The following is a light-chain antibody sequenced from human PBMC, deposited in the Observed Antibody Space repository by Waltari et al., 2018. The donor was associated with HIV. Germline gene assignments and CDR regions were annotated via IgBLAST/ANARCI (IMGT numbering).Light chain of an antibody. CDR3: SSYAGSYTWL. CDR1: SNDVGGYQY. Sequence: QSALTQPRSVSGSPGQSVTISCTGTSNDVGGYQYVSWYQKHPGKAPKLIIFDVTQRPSGVPDRFSGSQSGYTASLTISGLQAADEADFYCSSYAGSYTWLFGGGTKVTVL. J-gene: IGLJ3*02. CDR2: DVT. V-gene: IGLV2-11*01.